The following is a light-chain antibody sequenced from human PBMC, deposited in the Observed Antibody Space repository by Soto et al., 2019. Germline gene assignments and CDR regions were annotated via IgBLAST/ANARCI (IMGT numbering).Light chain of an antibody. V-gene: IGLV2-23*01. Sequence: QSALTQPASVSGSPGQSITISCTGTSSDVGSYNLVSWYRQYPGKAPKLMIYEGTKRPSGVSNRFSGSKSGNTASLTISGLQTEDEADYYCCSYAGNINVIFGGGTKLTVL. J-gene: IGLJ2*01. CDR3: CSYAGNINVI. CDR1: SSDVGSYNL. CDR2: EGT.